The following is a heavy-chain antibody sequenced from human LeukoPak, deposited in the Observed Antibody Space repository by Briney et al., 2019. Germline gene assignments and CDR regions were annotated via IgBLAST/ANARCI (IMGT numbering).Heavy chain of an antibody. J-gene: IGHJ1*01. CDR1: GGTFRSNS. V-gene: IGHV1-69*06. Sequence: GASVEVSCKASGGTFRSNSISWVRQAPGQGLEWMGGITPIFGTTNYAQKFQDRATITADKSTNTGYMELSSLRSEDTAVYYCTVGSGWGPEYFHHWGQGTLVIVSS. CDR3: TVGSGWGPEYFHH. D-gene: IGHD6-19*01. CDR2: ITPIFGTT.